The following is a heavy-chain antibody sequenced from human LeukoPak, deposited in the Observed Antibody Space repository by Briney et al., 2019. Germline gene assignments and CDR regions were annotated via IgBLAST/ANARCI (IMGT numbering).Heavy chain of an antibody. CDR2: MTHSGVST. J-gene: IGHJ4*02. Sequence: GGSLRLSCAPSGFTFSIYAMTWVRQAPGKGLEWVSAMTHSGVSTYYAESVRGRFTISRDNSNNTLSLQMNSLRAEDTALYYCAKAWGSSWVFFDHWGQGTLVTVSS. V-gene: IGHV3-23*01. CDR1: GFTFSIYA. D-gene: IGHD6-13*01. CDR3: AKAWGSSWVFFDH.